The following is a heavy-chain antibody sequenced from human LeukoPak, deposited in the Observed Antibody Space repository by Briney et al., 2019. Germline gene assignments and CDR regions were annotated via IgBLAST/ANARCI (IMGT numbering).Heavy chain of an antibody. V-gene: IGHV1-69*05. CDR1: GYTFTSYV. CDR2: IIPIFGTA. D-gene: IGHD3-10*01. CDR3: ARDPGITMVRGVIT. J-gene: IGHJ4*02. Sequence: SVKVSGKAFGYTFTSYVINWVRQAPGKGLEWMGRIIPIFGTANYAQKFQGRVTITTDESTSTAYMELSSLRSEDTAVYYCARDPGITMVRGVITWGQGTLVTVSS.